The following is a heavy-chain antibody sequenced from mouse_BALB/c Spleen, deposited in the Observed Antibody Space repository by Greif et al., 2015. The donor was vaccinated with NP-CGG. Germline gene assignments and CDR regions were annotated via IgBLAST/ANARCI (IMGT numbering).Heavy chain of an antibody. CDR3: ARFYDYDVRYAMDY. Sequence: EVNVVESGPSLVKPSQTLSLTCSVTGDSITSGYWNWIRKFPGNKLEYMGYISYSGSTYYNPSLKSRISITRDTSKNQYYLQLNSVTTEDTATYYCARFYDYDVRYAMDYWGQGTSVTVSS. D-gene: IGHD2-4*01. CDR1: GDSITSGY. J-gene: IGHJ4*01. CDR2: ISYSGST. V-gene: IGHV3-8*02.